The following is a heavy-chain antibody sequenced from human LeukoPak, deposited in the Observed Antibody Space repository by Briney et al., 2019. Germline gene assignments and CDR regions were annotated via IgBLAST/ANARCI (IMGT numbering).Heavy chain of an antibody. CDR3: ARGLATALNSGIVDY. J-gene: IGHJ4*02. CDR1: GFTFSSYA. D-gene: IGHD6-13*01. CDR2: ISYDGSNK. Sequence: GGSLRLSCAASGFTFSSYAMHWVRQAPGKGLEWVAVISYDGSNKYYADSVKGRFTISRDNSKNTLYLQMNSLRAEDTAVYYCARGLATALNSGIVDYWGQGTLVTVSS. V-gene: IGHV3-30-3*01.